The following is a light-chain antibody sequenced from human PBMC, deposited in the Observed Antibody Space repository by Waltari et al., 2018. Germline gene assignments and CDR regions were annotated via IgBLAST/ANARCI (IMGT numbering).Light chain of an antibody. CDR3: LSYTTSDTWV. J-gene: IGLJ3*02. CDR2: EVT. CDR1: SSDIGHFHR. Sequence: QSALTQIPSVSGSPGQSVTISCTGTSSDIGHFHRFSCYQKAPGTAPNLLIYEVTNRPSGVPARFSGSKSGNTASLTISGLQADDEADYYCLSYTTSDTWVFGGGTKVTVL. V-gene: IGLV2-18*02.